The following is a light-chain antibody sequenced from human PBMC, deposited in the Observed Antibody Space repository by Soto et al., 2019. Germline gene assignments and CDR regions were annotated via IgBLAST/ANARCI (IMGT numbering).Light chain of an antibody. CDR2: GAS. CDR1: QGISSY. J-gene: IGKJ4*01. V-gene: IGKV1-9*01. Sequence: IPLTQSPSSLSASVGDRVTITCRASQGISSYLVWYQQKPGKAPKLLIYGASTLQSGVPSRFSGSGSGTDFTLTISSLQPEDFATYYCQQLNSYPLTFGGGTKVEIK. CDR3: QQLNSYPLT.